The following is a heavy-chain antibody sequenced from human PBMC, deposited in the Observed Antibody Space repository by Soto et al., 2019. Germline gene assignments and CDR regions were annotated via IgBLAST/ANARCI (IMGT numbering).Heavy chain of an antibody. J-gene: IGHJ4*02. CDR1: GYTFTSYA. D-gene: IGHD1-1*01. CDR2: INAGNGNT. Sequence: ASVKVSCKASGYTFTSYAMHWVRQAPGQRLEWMGWINAGNGNTKYSQKFQGRVTITRDTSASTAYMELNSLRAEDTAVYYCAREHGTTFRAIFDSWGQGTLVTVSS. CDR3: AREHGTTFRAIFDS. V-gene: IGHV1-3*01.